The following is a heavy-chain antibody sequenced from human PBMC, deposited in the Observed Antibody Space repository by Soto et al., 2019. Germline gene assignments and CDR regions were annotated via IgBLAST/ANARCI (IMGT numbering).Heavy chain of an antibody. V-gene: IGHV3-21*01. Sequence: ESGGGLVKPGGSLRLSCAASGFTFSSYSMNWVRQAPGKGLEWVSSISSSSSYIYYADSVKGRFTISRDNAKNSLYLQMNSLRAEDTAVYYCARVRFLEWLLPYGMDVWGQGTTVTVSS. J-gene: IGHJ6*02. CDR3: ARVRFLEWLLPYGMDV. CDR1: GFTFSSYS. D-gene: IGHD3-3*01. CDR2: ISSSSSYI.